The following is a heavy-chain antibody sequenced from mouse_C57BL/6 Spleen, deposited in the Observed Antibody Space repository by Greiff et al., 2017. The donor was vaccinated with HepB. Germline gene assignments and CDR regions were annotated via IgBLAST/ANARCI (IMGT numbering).Heavy chain of an antibody. CDR1: GFNIKNTY. CDR2: IDPANGNT. CDR3: ARDYGSSYVGYAMDY. J-gene: IGHJ4*01. Sequence: VHVKQSVAELVRPGASVKLSCTASGFNIKNTYMHWVKQRPEQGLEWIGRIDPANGNTKYAPKFQGKATITADTSSNTAYLQLSSLTSEDTAIYYCARDYGSSYVGYAMDYWGQGTSVTVSS. D-gene: IGHD1-1*01. V-gene: IGHV14-3*01.